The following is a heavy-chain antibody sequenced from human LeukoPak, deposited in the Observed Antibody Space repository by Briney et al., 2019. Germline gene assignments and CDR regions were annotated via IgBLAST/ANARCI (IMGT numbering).Heavy chain of an antibody. J-gene: IGHJ6*02. CDR3: ARVYDFFYYYYYYGMDV. V-gene: IGHV1-2*06. CDR1: GYTFTGYY. D-gene: IGHD3-3*01. CDR2: INPNSGGT. Sequence: ASVQVSCKASGYTFTGYYMHWVRQAPGQGLEWMGRINPNSGGTYYAQKFQGRVTMTRDTSISTAYMELSRLRSDDTAVYYCARVYDFFYYYYYYGMDVWGQGTTVTVSS.